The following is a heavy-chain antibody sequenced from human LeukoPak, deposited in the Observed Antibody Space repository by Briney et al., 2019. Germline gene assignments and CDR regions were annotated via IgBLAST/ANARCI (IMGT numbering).Heavy chain of an antibody. CDR1: GYTFTHHG. CDR2: ISAYNGDT. V-gene: IGHV1-18*01. Sequence: ASVRFSCKASGYTFTHHGITWVRQAPGQGLEWMGWISAYNGDTNYAQKFQGRVTLTTDTSTSTAYMELRSLRSDDTAVYYCARDPTNTSGRYAYFDYWGQGTLVTVSS. D-gene: IGHD6-19*01. CDR3: ARDPTNTSGRYAYFDY. J-gene: IGHJ4*02.